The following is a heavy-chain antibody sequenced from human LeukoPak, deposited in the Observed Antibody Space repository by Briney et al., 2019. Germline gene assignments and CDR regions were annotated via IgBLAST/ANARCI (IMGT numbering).Heavy chain of an antibody. Sequence: GASVKVSCKTSGYTFTTTYINWVRQAPGQGLEWMGWVSAYNGKTSYAQKFQGRVTMTIDTSTTPAYMDLTSLTFDDTAVYYCARGGTYYPCIDYWGQGTLVTVSS. V-gene: IGHV1-18*01. D-gene: IGHD1-26*01. CDR3: ARGGTYYPCIDY. CDR1: GYTFTTTY. CDR2: VSAYNGKT. J-gene: IGHJ4*02.